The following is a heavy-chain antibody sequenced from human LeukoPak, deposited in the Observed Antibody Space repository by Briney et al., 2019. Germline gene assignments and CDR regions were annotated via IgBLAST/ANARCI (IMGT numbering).Heavy chain of an antibody. D-gene: IGHD2-2*01. Sequence: SQTLSLTCIVSGDSISSGGYYWSWIRQHPGTGLEWIGNIYYSGNTYYNPSLKSRVSISVDTSKNQFSLKLSSVTAADTAVYYCARENALRTPSHSIDYWGQGTLVTVSS. V-gene: IGHV4-31*03. J-gene: IGHJ4*02. CDR3: ARENALRTPSHSIDY. CDR1: GDSISSGGYY. CDR2: IYYSGNT.